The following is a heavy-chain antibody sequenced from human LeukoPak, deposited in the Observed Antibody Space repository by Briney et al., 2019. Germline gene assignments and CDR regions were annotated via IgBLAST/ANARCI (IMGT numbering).Heavy chain of an antibody. Sequence: GGSLRLSCAASGFTFSSYWMSWVRQAPGKGLEWVANIKQDGSEKYYVDSVKGRFTISRDNAENSLYLQMNSLRAEDTAVYYCARERGSGSSTSCYYCYYYMDVWGKGTTVTVSS. D-gene: IGHD2-2*01. CDR2: IKQDGSEK. CDR1: GFTFSSYW. CDR3: ARERGSGSSTSCYYCYYYMDV. J-gene: IGHJ6*03. V-gene: IGHV3-7*01.